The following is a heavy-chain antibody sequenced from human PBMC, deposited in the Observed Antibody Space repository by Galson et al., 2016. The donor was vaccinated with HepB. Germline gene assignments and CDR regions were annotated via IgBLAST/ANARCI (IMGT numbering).Heavy chain of an antibody. V-gene: IGHV3-74*01. CDR1: GFTFSSYW. CDR2: IKSDGSIT. Sequence: SLRLSCAASGFTFSSYWMDWVRQAPGKGLVWVSRIKSDGSITTYADSVKGRFAISRDNAKNTLYLQMNSLRAEDTAVYYCAAGGPVSLDSYYIYGMAVGGQGTTVTVSS. D-gene: IGHD3-16*01. CDR3: AAGGPVSLDSYYIYGMAV. J-gene: IGHJ6*02.